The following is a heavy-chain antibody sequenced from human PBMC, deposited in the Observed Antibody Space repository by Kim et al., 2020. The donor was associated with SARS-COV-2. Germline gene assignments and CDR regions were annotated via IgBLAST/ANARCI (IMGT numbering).Heavy chain of an antibody. J-gene: IGHJ2*01. CDR2: MNPNSGNT. CDR3: ARGPLDWGGWLVLWYFDL. CDR1: GYTFTSYD. V-gene: IGHV1-8*01. Sequence: ASVKVSCKASGYTFTSYDINWVRQATGQGLEWMGWMNPNSGNTGYAQKFQGRVTMTRNTSISTAYMELSSLRSEDTAVYYCARGPLDWGGWLVLWYFDLWGRGTLVTVSS. D-gene: IGHD6-19*01.